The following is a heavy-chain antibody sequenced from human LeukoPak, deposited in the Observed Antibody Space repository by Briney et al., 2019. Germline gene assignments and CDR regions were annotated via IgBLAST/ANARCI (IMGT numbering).Heavy chain of an antibody. CDR2: IYYSGST. V-gene: IGHV4-30-4*01. CDR3: ARAVVVPAANNDVFDI. D-gene: IGHD2-2*01. Sequence: SETLSLTCTVSGGSISSGDYYWSWIRQPAGKGLEWIGYIYYSGSTYYNPSLKSRVTISVDTSKNQFSLKLSSVTAADTAVYYCARAVVVPAANNDVFDIWGQGTMVTVSS. J-gene: IGHJ3*02. CDR1: GGSISSGDYY.